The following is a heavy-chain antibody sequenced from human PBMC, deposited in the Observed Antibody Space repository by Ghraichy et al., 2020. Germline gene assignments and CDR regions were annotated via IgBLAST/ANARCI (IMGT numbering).Heavy chain of an antibody. CDR2: ISGSGGSA. Sequence: GGSLRLSCAASGFTFSSYAMSWVGQAPGKGLEWVSAISGSGGSAYYADSVKGRFTISRDNSKNTLYMQMNSLRAEDTAVYYCAKSRYCSSTSCYTYGMDVWGPGTTVTVSS. D-gene: IGHD2-2*02. CDR3: AKSRYCSSTSCYTYGMDV. CDR1: GFTFSSYA. V-gene: IGHV3-23*01. J-gene: IGHJ6*02.